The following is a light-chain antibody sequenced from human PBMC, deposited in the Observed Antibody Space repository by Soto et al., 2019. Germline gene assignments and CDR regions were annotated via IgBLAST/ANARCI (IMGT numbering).Light chain of an antibody. CDR1: QSVSSSY. CDR2: VAS. Sequence: EIVLTQSPGTLSLSPGERATLSCRASQSVSSSYLAWYQQKPGQAPRLLIYVASSRATGIPGRFSGSGPVTDFTLTISRLEPEDFAVYYCQQYGSSPPWTFGQGSKVEIK. J-gene: IGKJ1*01. V-gene: IGKV3-20*01. CDR3: QQYGSSPPWT.